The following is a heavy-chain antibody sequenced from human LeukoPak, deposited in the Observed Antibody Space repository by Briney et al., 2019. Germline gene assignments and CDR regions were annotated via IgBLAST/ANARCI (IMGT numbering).Heavy chain of an antibody. CDR2: IGTAGDT. Sequence: GGSLRLSCAASGFTFSSYDMHWVRQATGKGLEWVSAIGTAGDTYYPGSVKGRFTISRENAKNSLYLQMNSLRAGGTAVYYCARGSYYDSSGYPPDYWGQGTLVTVSS. D-gene: IGHD3-22*01. V-gene: IGHV3-13*01. J-gene: IGHJ4*02. CDR3: ARGSYYDSSGYPPDY. CDR1: GFTFSSYD.